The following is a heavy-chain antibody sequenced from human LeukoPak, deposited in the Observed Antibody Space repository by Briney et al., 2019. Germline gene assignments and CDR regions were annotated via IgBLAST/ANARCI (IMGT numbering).Heavy chain of an antibody. Sequence: PSETLSLTCTVSGGSISSYYWSWIRQPPGKGLEWIGYIYYSESTNYNPSLKSRVTISVDTSKNQFSLKLSSVTAADTAVYYCARVLSGSLDYWGQGTLVTVSS. CDR1: GGSISSYY. CDR3: ARVLSGSLDY. J-gene: IGHJ4*02. V-gene: IGHV4-59*01. D-gene: IGHD1-26*01. CDR2: IYYSEST.